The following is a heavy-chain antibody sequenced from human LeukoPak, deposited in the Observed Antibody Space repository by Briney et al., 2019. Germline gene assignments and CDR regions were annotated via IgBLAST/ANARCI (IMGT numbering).Heavy chain of an antibody. CDR1: GFTFSDYY. CDR2: SSSSGSTI. V-gene: IGHV3-11*01. Sequence: GSLRLSCAASGFTFSDYYMSWIRQAPGKGLEWVSYSSSSGSTIYYADSVKGRFTISRDNAKNSLYLQMNSLRAEDTAVYYCARATTGYSSGWWRAFDIWGQGTMVTVSS. J-gene: IGHJ3*02. D-gene: IGHD6-19*01. CDR3: ARATTGYSSGWWRAFDI.